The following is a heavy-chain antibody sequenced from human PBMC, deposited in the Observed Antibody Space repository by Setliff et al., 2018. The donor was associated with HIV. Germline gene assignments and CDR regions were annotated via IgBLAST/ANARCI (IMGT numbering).Heavy chain of an antibody. D-gene: IGHD2-8*01. CDR1: GGSISSSSYY. CDR2: IYYSGST. J-gene: IGHJ3*02. CDR3: AGQGDGNNGYDAFDI. Sequence: SETLSLTCTVSGGSISSSSYYWGWIRQPPGKGLEWIGSIYYSGSTYYNPSLKSRVTISVDTTKNQVSLKLSSVTAADTAVYYCAGQGDGNNGYDAFDIWGQGTMVTVSS. V-gene: IGHV4-39*01.